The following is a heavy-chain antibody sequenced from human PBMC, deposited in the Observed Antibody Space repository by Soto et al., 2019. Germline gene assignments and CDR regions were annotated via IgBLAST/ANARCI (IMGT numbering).Heavy chain of an antibody. Sequence: QVQLVQSGAEVKKPGSSVKVSCKASGGTFSSYAISGVRQAPGQGLEWMGWIIPIFGTANYAQKFQGRVTITAEESTSTAYMEMSSLRSEDTAVYYCARSTTVTPWDYFQHWGQGTLVTVS. D-gene: IGHD4-17*01. V-gene: IGHV1-69*01. CDR3: ARSTTVTPWDYFQH. J-gene: IGHJ1*01. CDR1: GGTFSSYA. CDR2: IIPIFGTA.